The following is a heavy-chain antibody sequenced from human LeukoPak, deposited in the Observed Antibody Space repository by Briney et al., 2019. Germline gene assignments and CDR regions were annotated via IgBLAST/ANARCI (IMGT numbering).Heavy chain of an antibody. CDR2: ISRSGVAT. CDR3: AKHSHDGSAPYYEVQLDY. V-gene: IGHV3-23*01. J-gene: IGHJ4*02. D-gene: IGHD3-22*01. CDR1: GFTFTSFA. Sequence: GGSLRLSCAASGFTFTSFAVSWVRQAPGKGLEWVSTISRSGVATCYANSVKGRFTISRDNSKNTVYLQMSSLRAEDTATYYCAKHSHDGSAPYYEVQLDYWGQGTLVTVSS.